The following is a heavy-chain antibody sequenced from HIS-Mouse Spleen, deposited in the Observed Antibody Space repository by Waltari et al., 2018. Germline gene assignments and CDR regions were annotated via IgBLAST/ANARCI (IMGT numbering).Heavy chain of an antibody. J-gene: IGHJ4*02. CDR3: ARRYSGYDLGY. CDR1: GFPFCSYA. V-gene: IGHV3-30*04. Sequence: QVQLVESGGGVVQPGRSLILACAASGFPFCSYAMHWVRQAPGKGLEWVAVISYDGSNKYYADSVKGRFTISRDNSKNTLYLQMNSLRAEDTAVYYCARRYSGYDLGYWGQGTLVTVSS. CDR2: ISYDGSNK. D-gene: IGHD5-12*01.